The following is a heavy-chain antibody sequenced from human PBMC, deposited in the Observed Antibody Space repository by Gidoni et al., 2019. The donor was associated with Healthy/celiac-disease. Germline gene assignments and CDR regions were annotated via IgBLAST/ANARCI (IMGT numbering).Heavy chain of an antibody. V-gene: IGHV4-34*01. CDR2: INHSGST. D-gene: IGHD3-22*01. CDR1: GGSFSGYY. CDR3: ARVTYYYDSSGYYPYDY. J-gene: IGHJ4*02. Sequence: QVQLQQWGAGLLKPSETLSLTCAVYGGSFSGYYWSWIRQPPGKGLEWIGEINHSGSTNYNPSLKSRVTISVDTSKNQFSLKLSSVTAADTAVYYCARVTYYYDSSGYYPYDYWGQGTLVTVSS.